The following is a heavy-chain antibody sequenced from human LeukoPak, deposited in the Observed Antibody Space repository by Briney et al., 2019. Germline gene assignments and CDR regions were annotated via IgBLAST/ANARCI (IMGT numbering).Heavy chain of an antibody. CDR1: GFTFISYW. CDR3: ARDTGFSNYDY. J-gene: IGHJ4*02. Sequence: AGGSLRLSCAASGFTFISYWMHWVRQAPGKGLVWVSRINSDGTSTTYADSVKGRFTISRDNAKDTLYLQMNSLRADDTAMYHCARDTGFSNYDYWGQGTLVTVSS. CDR2: INSDGTST. D-gene: IGHD2-8*02. V-gene: IGHV3-74*01.